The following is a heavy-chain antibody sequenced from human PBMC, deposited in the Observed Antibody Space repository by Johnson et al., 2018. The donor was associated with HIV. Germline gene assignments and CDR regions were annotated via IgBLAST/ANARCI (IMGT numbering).Heavy chain of an antibody. J-gene: IGHJ3*02. CDR1: GFTFSSYA. CDR2: ISGSGGST. V-gene: IGHV3-23*04. D-gene: IGHD2-21*01. Sequence: VQLVESGGGLVKPGGSLRLSCAASGFTFSSYAMSWVRQAPGKGLEWVSAISGSGGSTYYADSVKGRFTISSDNSKNTLYLQMNSLRAEDTAVYYCAKANTYCGGDCYQADAFDIWGQGTMVTVSS. CDR3: AKANTYCGGDCYQADAFDI.